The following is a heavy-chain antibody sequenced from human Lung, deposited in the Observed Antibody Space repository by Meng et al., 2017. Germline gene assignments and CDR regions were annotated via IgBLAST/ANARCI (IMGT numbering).Heavy chain of an antibody. CDR3: ARGPTTMAHDFDY. D-gene: IGHD4-11*01. CDR1: GGSFSDYY. V-gene: IGHV4-34*01. Sequence: AQLQEGGDGLLNPSRTLSLTCVVSGGSFSDYYWSWILQPPGKELEWIGEINHSGSTNYNPSLESRATISVDTSQNNLSLKLSSVTAADSAVYYCARGPTTMAHDFDYWGQGTLVTVSS. CDR2: INHSGST. J-gene: IGHJ4*02.